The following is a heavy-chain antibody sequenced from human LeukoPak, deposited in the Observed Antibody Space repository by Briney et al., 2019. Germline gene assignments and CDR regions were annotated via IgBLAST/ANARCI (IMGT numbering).Heavy chain of an antibody. V-gene: IGHV1-46*01. Sequence: ASVKVSCKASGYTFTSYYTHWVRQAPGQGLEWMGIINPSGGSTSYAQKFQGRVTMTRDTSTSTVYMELSSLRSEDTAVYYCARVRRVGAAFDYWGQGTLVTVSS. J-gene: IGHJ4*02. CDR2: INPSGGST. CDR1: GYTFTSYY. D-gene: IGHD2-15*01. CDR3: ARVRRVGAAFDY.